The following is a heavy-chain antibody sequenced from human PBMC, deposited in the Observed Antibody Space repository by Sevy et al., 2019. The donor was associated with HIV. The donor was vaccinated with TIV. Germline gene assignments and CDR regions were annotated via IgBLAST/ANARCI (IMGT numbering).Heavy chain of an antibody. CDR1: GFTFSSYS. V-gene: IGHV3-21*01. Sequence: GGSLRLSCAASGFTFSSYSMNWVRQAPGKGLEWVSSISSSSSYIYYADSVKGRFTITRDNAKNSLYLQMNSLRAEDTAVYYCARGSPAAGIADYWGQGTLVTVSS. CDR2: ISSSSSYI. CDR3: ARGSPAAGIADY. D-gene: IGHD6-13*01. J-gene: IGHJ4*02.